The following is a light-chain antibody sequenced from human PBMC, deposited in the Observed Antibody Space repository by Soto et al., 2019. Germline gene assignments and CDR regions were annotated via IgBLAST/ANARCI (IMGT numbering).Light chain of an antibody. J-gene: IGLJ1*01. V-gene: IGLV2-23*01. CDR3: CSYAGSNTYV. CDR1: SSDVGNYNL. CDR2: AGS. Sequence: QSVLTQPASVSGSPGQSITISCTGTSSDVGNYNLVSWYQQHPGKAPKVMIYAGSNRPSGVSHRFSGFKSGNTASLTISGLQAEDEADYHCCSYAGSNTYVFVTGTKLTVL.